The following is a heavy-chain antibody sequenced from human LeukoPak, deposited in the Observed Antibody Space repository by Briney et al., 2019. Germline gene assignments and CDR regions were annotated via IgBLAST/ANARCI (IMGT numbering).Heavy chain of an antibody. V-gene: IGHV2-5*02. Sequence: ESGPTLVKPTQTLTLACTFSGFSLSTSGVGVGWIRLPPGKALEWLALNSWDDDKRYSPSLKNRLTITKDTSKNQVVLTMTNMDPVDTATYYCAHGDFWSGYYPSFDYWGQGTLVTVSS. CDR3: AHGDFWSGYYPSFDY. CDR2: NSWDDDK. D-gene: IGHD3-3*01. CDR1: GFSLSTSGVG. J-gene: IGHJ4*02.